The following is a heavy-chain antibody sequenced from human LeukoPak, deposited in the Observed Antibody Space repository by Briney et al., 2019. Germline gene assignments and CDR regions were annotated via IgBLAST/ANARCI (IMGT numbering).Heavy chain of an antibody. V-gene: IGHV1-18*01. Sequence: GASVTVSCKASGYIFTNHGISWVRQAPGQGLEWMGWISTYNGNTNYAQKLQGRVTMTTDTSTSTAYMQLRSLRSDDTAVYYCARVSASSYWYFDLWGRGTLVTVSS. CDR2: ISTYNGNT. CDR3: ARVSASSYWYFDL. CDR1: GYIFTNHG. J-gene: IGHJ2*01. D-gene: IGHD3-10*01.